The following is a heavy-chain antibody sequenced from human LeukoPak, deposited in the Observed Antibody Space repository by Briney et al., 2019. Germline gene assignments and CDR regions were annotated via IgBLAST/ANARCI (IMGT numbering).Heavy chain of an antibody. CDR1: GFTFSDYY. CDR2: ISSSGSTI. V-gene: IGHV3-11*01. Sequence: GGSLRLSCAASGFTFSDYYMSWIRQAPGKGLEWVSSISSSGSTIYYADSVKGRCTISRDNLKNVLYLQMNSLKVEDTALYYCARGLFLSGYLDAFDIWGQGTVVTVSS. D-gene: IGHD3-22*01. CDR3: ARGLFLSGYLDAFDI. J-gene: IGHJ3*02.